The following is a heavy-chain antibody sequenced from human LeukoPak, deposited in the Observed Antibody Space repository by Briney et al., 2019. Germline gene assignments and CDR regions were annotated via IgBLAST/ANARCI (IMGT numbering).Heavy chain of an antibody. D-gene: IGHD5-12*01. CDR2: IYHSGST. V-gene: IGHV4-38-2*02. Sequence: SETLSLTCTVSGYSISSGCYWGWIRQPPGKGLEWIGSIYHSGSTYYNPSLKSRVTISVDTSKNQFSLKLSSVTAADTAVYYCARVQRGYSGRTTPQNNWFDPWGQGTLVTVSS. CDR3: ARVQRGYSGRTTPQNNWFDP. CDR1: GYSISSGCY. J-gene: IGHJ5*02.